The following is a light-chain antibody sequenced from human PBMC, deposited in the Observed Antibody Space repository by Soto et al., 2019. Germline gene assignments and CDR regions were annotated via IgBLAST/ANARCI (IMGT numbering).Light chain of an antibody. CDR2: GAS. J-gene: IGKJ1*01. CDR3: QQYGSSPDT. V-gene: IGKV3-20*01. Sequence: EIVMTQSPATLSVSPGERATFSCRASQSVNTNLAWYQLKPGQAPRLLVYGASIRATGIPARFSGSGSGTDFTLTISRLEPEDFAVYYCQQYGSSPDTFGQGTKVDIK. CDR1: QSVNTN.